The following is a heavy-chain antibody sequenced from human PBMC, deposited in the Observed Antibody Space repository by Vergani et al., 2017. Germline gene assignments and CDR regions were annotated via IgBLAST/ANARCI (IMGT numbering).Heavy chain of an antibody. CDR1: GYSFTSYW. D-gene: IGHD6-13*01. V-gene: IGHV5-10-1*03. Sequence: EVQLVQSGAEVKKPGESLRISCKGSGYSFTSYWISWVRQMPGKGLEWMGRIDPSDSYTNYSPSFQGHVTISADKSISTAYLQWSSLKASDTAMYYCAGSSGAAATGHGMDVWGQGTTVTVSS. CDR2: IDPSDSYT. J-gene: IGHJ6*02. CDR3: AGSSGAAATGHGMDV.